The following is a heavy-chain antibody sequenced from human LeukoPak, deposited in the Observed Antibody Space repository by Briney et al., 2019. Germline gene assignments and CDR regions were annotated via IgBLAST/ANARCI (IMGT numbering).Heavy chain of an antibody. CDR1: GYSISSGYY. D-gene: IGHD2-21*02. Sequence: PSETLSLTCTVSGYSISSGYYWGWIRQPPGKGLEWTGSIWHSGSTYYNPSLKSRVTISVDTSKNQFSLKLSSVTAADTAVYYCASSYCGGDCYSDYYYYGMDVWGQGTTVTVSS. CDR3: ASSYCGGDCYSDYYYYGMDV. CDR2: IWHSGST. J-gene: IGHJ6*02. V-gene: IGHV4-38-2*02.